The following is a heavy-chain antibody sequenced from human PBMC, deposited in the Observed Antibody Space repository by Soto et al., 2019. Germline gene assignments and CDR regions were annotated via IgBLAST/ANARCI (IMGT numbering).Heavy chain of an antibody. Sequence: GGSLRLSCAASGFTFSSYWMHWVRQAPGKGLAWVSRINSDGSSTSYADSVKGRFTISRDNAKNTLYLQMNSLRAEDTAVYYCARAHYYYDSSGYYLRNGMDVWGQETTITVSS. CDR2: INSDGSST. CDR1: GFTFSSYW. V-gene: IGHV3-74*01. D-gene: IGHD3-22*01. CDR3: ARAHYYYDSSGYYLRNGMDV. J-gene: IGHJ6*02.